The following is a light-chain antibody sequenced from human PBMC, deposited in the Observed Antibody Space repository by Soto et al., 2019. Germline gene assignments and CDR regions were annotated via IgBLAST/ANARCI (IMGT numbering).Light chain of an antibody. CDR2: EGT. Sequence: QSALTQPASVSGSPGQSIAISCTGTRSDVGSFNLVSWYQQHPGKAPKLLIYEGTKWPSGVSNRFSGSKSGNTASLTISGLQAEDEADYYCCSFGGSTTYVLFGGGTKLTVL. J-gene: IGLJ2*01. V-gene: IGLV2-23*01. CDR3: CSFGGSTTYVL. CDR1: RSDVGSFNL.